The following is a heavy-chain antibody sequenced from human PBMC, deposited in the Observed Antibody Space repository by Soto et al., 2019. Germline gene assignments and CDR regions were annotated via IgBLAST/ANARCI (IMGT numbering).Heavy chain of an antibody. D-gene: IGHD6-6*01. V-gene: IGHV3-30-3*01. CDR3: ARDRDRSSSQRFDY. CDR1: GFTFSSYA. J-gene: IGHJ4*02. CDR2: ISYDGSNK. Sequence: QVQLVESGGGMVQPGRSLRLSCAASGFTFSSYAMHWVRQAPGKGLEWVAVISYDGSNKYYADSVKGRFTISRDNSKNTLYLQMNSLRAEDTAVYYCARDRDRSSSQRFDYWGQGTLVTVSS.